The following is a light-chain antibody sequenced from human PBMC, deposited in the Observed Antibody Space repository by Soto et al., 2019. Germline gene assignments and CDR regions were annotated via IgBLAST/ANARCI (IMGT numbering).Light chain of an antibody. CDR2: GAS. J-gene: IGKJ4*02. V-gene: IGKV3-20*01. CDR3: QQYVSSGT. CDR1: QSVGSN. Sequence: EIVMTKSPATLSVSPGDGATLSCRASQSVGSNLAWYQQKPGQAPRLLIYGASSRATGIPDRFSGSGSGTDFTLTISSLEPEDFAVYYCQQYVSSGTFGEGAKVDIK.